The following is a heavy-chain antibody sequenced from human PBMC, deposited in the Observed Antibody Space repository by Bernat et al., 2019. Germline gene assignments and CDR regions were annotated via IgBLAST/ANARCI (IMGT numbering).Heavy chain of an antibody. V-gene: IGHV4-61*02. J-gene: IGHJ6*02. CDR2: IYTSGST. Sequence: QVQLQESGPGLVKPSQTLSLTCTVSGGSISSGSYYWSWIRQSAGKGLEWIGRIYTSGSTNYDPSLKSRVTMLVDTSKKQVSLKLNSVTAADTAVYYCARGNDYFGMDVWGQGTTVTVSS. CDR1: GGSISSGSYY. CDR3: ARGNDYFGMDV.